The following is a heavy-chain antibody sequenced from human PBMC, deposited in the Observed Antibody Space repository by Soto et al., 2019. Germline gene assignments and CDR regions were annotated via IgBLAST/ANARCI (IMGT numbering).Heavy chain of an antibody. CDR3: ARDRVYSSSWVDY. J-gene: IGHJ4*02. CDR2: ISYDGSNK. Sequence: QVQLVESGGGVVQPGRSLRLSCAASGFTFSSYAMHWVRQAPGKGLEWVAVISYDGSNKYYADSVKGRFTISRDNSMNTLYLQMNSLRAEDTAVYYCARDRVYSSSWVDYWGQGTLVTVSS. D-gene: IGHD6-13*01. CDR1: GFTFSSYA. V-gene: IGHV3-30-3*01.